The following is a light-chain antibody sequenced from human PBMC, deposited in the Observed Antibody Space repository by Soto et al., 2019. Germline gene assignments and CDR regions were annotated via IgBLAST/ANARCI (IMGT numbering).Light chain of an antibody. CDR3: QQYTSYSWT. CDR2: DAS. V-gene: IGKV1-5*01. J-gene: IGKJ1*01. Sequence: DVQMTQSPSTLSAKVGDRVTITCRARQSINIWLALYQQKPGKAPQILIYDASTLKSGVPSMFSVSGSGTEFTLIISSLQPDDFETYYCQQYTSYSWTFGQGTMG. CDR1: QSINIW.